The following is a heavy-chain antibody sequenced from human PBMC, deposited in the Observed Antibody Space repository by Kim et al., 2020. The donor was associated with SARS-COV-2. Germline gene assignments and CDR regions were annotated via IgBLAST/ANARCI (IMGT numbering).Heavy chain of an antibody. CDR2: IKRDGSEK. D-gene: IGHD6-13*01. Sequence: GRSLRLSCAASGFTFSNYWMSWVRQAPGKGLEWVANIKRDGSEKYYVDSVRGRFTISRDNAQNSLFLQMNSLRVEDTAVYYCTSWGAGNYWGPGTLVTVSS. V-gene: IGHV3-7*01. J-gene: IGHJ4*02. CDR1: GFTFSNYW. CDR3: TSWGAGNY.